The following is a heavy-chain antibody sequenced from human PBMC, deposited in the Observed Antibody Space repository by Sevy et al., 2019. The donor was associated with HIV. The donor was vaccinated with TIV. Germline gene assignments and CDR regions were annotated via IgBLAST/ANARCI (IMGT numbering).Heavy chain of an antibody. CDR1: GFTFSSYG. CDR3: AKGDVYSYGPGGY. CDR2: ISYDGSNK. J-gene: IGHJ4*02. V-gene: IGHV3-30*18. D-gene: IGHD5-18*01. Sequence: GGSLRLSCAASGFTFSSYGMHWVRQAPGKGLEWVAVISYDGSNKYYADSVKGRFTISRVNSKNTLYLQMNSLRAEDTAVYYCAKGDVYSYGPGGYWGQGTLVTVSS.